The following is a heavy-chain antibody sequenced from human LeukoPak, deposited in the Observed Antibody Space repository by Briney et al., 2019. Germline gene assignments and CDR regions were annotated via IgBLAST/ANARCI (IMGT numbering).Heavy chain of an antibody. Sequence: SETLSLTCTVSGGSISSSDYYWGWIRQPPGKGLEWIGSIYHSGSTYYNPSLKSRVTISVDTSKNRFSLQLNSVTAADTAVYYCARAMSGYTSSWYFLSWGQGTLVTVSS. D-gene: IGHD6-13*01. CDR3: ARAMSGYTSSWYFLS. CDR2: IYHSGST. J-gene: IGHJ4*02. CDR1: GGSISSSDYY. V-gene: IGHV4-39*07.